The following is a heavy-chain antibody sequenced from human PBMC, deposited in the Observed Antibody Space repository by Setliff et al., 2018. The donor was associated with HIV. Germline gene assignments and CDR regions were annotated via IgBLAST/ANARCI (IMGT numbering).Heavy chain of an antibody. CDR1: GESFNTYF. D-gene: IGHD6-19*01. V-gene: IGHV4-34*01. Sequence: SETLSLTCAVYGESFNTYFWSWIRQPPGKGLEWIGQINHSGSTNYNPSLRSRVTISIGTSKNQFSLKRGSVTAADTAVYYCARRGAYSSGWYQVGFDYGGQGTLVTVSS. CDR3: ARRGAYSSGWYQVGFDY. CDR2: INHSGST. J-gene: IGHJ4*02.